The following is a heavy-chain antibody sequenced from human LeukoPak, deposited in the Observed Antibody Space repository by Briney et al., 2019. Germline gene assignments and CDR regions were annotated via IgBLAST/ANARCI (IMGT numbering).Heavy chain of an antibody. Sequence: SETLSLTCTVSGGSISSGSYYWSWIRQPAGKGLEWIGRIYTSGSTNYNPSLKSRVTISVDTSKNQFSLKLSSVTAADTAVYYCARGWDTMVRGVIAAFDIWGQGTMVTVSS. CDR2: IYTSGST. CDR3: ARGWDTMVRGVIAAFDI. V-gene: IGHV4-61*02. D-gene: IGHD3-10*01. J-gene: IGHJ3*02. CDR1: GGSISSGSYY.